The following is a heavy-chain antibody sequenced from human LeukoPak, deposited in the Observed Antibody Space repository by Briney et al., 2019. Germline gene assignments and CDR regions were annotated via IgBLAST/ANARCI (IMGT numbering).Heavy chain of an antibody. CDR1: GFTFSSYG. Sequence: GGSLRLSCAASGFTFSSYGMHWVRQAPGKGLEWVAVISYDGSNKYYADSVKGRFTISRDNSTNTLYLQMNSLRAEDTAVYYCAKDRSSGWQYYFDYWGQGTLVTVSS. CDR2: ISYDGSNK. D-gene: IGHD6-25*01. J-gene: IGHJ4*02. CDR3: AKDRSSGWQYYFDY. V-gene: IGHV3-30*18.